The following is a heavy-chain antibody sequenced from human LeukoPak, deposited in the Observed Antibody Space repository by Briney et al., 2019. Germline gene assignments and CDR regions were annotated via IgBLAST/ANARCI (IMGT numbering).Heavy chain of an antibody. Sequence: ASVKVSCKASGYTFTSYDINWVRQAPGQGLEWMGWMNPNSGNTGYAQKFQGRVTMTRNTSISTAYMELSSLRSEDTAVYYCARARVVAASPSDYWGQGTLVTVSS. V-gene: IGHV1-8*01. D-gene: IGHD2-15*01. CDR2: MNPNSGNT. J-gene: IGHJ4*02. CDR1: GYTFTSYD. CDR3: ARARVVAASPSDY.